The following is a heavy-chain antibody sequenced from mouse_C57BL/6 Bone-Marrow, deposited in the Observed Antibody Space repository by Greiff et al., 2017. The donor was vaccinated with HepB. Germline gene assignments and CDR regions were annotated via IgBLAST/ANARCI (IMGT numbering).Heavy chain of an antibody. CDR3: AKLALFAY. J-gene: IGHJ3*01. Sequence: EVMLVESGGGLVKPGGSLKLSCAASGFTFSSYAMSWVRQTPEKRLEWVATISDGGSYTYYPDNVKGRFTISRDNAKNNLYLQMSHLKSEDTAMYYCAKLALFAYWGQGTLVTVSA. V-gene: IGHV5-4*03. CDR1: GFTFSSYA. CDR2: ISDGGSYT.